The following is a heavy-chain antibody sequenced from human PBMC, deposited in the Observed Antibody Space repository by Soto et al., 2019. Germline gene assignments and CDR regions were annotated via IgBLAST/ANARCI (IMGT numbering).Heavy chain of an antibody. CDR3: ARDTEDYGDYYYYYGMDA. J-gene: IGHJ6*02. D-gene: IGHD4-17*01. CDR2: ISAYNGNT. CDR1: GYTFTSYG. Sequence: ASVKVSCKASGYTFTSYGISWVRQAPGQGLEWMGWISAYNGNTNYAQKLQGRVTMTTDTSTSTAYMELRSLRSDDTAVYYCARDTEDYGDYYYYYGMDAWGQGTTVTVSS. V-gene: IGHV1-18*04.